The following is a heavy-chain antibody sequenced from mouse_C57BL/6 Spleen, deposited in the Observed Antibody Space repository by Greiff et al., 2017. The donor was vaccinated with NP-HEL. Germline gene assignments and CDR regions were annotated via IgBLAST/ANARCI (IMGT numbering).Heavy chain of an antibody. D-gene: IGHD3-3*01. Sequence: EVKLQESGGDLVKPGGSLKLSCAASGFTFSSYGMSWVRQTPDKRLEWVATISSGGSYTYYPDSVKGRFTISRDNAKNTLYLQMSSLKSEDTAMYYCARLDGTGYWGQGTTLTVSS. V-gene: IGHV5-6*01. CDR3: ARLDGTGY. J-gene: IGHJ2*01. CDR2: ISSGGSYT. CDR1: GFTFSSYG.